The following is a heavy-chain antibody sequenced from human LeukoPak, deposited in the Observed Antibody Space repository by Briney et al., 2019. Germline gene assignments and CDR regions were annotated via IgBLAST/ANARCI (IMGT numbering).Heavy chain of an antibody. D-gene: IGHD3-10*01. Sequence: PSETLSLTCTVSGGSISSSSFYWGWIRQPPGKGLEWIGTIFYSGSTWYNPSLKSRVTISVDTSKNQFSLKLSSVTAADTAVYFRARQWFGPARKFDYWGQGTLVTVSS. CDR3: ARQWFGPARKFDY. CDR1: GGSISSSSFY. J-gene: IGHJ4*02. CDR2: IFYSGST. V-gene: IGHV4-39*01.